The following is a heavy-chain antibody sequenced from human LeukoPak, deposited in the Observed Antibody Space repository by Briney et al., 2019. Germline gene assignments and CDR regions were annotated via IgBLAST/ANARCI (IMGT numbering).Heavy chain of an antibody. Sequence: SETLSLTCAIYGGSFSGYYWSWIRQPPGKGLEWIGEINHSGSTNYNPTLKSRVTISIDTSKNQFSLKLNSVAAAETAVYYCTRGQDHWGQGTLVTVFS. CDR3: TRGQDH. CDR1: GGSFSGYY. J-gene: IGHJ4*02. CDR2: INHSGST. V-gene: IGHV4-34*01.